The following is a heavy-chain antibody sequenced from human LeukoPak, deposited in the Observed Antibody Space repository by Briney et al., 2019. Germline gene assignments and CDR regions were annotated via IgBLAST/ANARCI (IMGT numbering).Heavy chain of an antibody. CDR2: IGSSSRDK. CDR3: VGGDRRED. V-gene: IGHV3-21*01. CDR1: GYTFSTRT. J-gene: IGHJ4*01. Sequence: RPGGSLRLSCAASGYTFSTRTMNWARQAPGKGLEWLSSIGSSSRDKYYADSVKGRFTISRDNANYSLYLQMNSLRAEDTAVYYCVGGDRREDWGHGTLVTVSS.